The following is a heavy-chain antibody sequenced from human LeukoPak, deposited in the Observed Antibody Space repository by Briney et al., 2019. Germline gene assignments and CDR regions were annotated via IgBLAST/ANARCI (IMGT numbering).Heavy chain of an antibody. CDR3: ARLTTVTIFRTFDI. CDR1: GYSFTNYW. J-gene: IGHJ3*02. D-gene: IGHD4-17*01. V-gene: IGHV5-51*01. CDR2: IYPGDSDT. Sequence: GESLKISCKASGYSFTNYWIGWVRQMPGKGLEWMGIIYPGDSDTTYSPSFQGQVTISVDKSISTAYLQWGSLKASDTAMYYCARLTTVTIFRTFDIWGQGTMVTVSS.